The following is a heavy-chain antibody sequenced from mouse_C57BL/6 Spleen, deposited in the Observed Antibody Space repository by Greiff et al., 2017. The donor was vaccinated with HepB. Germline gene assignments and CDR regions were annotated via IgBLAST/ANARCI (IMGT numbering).Heavy chain of an antibody. D-gene: IGHD2-4*01. CDR2: INPSTGGT. V-gene: IGHV1-42*01. J-gene: IGHJ3*01. Sequence: EVQLVESGPELVKPGASVKISCKASGYSFTGYYMNWVKQSPEKSLEWIGEINPSTGGTTYNQKFKAKATLTVDKSSSTAYMQLKSLTSEDSAVYYCARGGNDYDPFAYWGQGTLVTVSA. CDR1: GYSFTGYY. CDR3: ARGGNDYDPFAY.